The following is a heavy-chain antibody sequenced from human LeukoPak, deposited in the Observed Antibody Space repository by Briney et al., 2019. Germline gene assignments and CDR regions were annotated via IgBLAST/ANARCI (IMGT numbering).Heavy chain of an antibody. CDR1: GFTFSSYS. D-gene: IGHD3-10*01. Sequence: GESLRLSCAASGFTFSSYSMNWVRQAPGKGLEWVSYISSASSTIYYADSVMGGFSISIDNAKKSLYLQMKSVRAEATAMYYCARDGWFGDYNRFDPWGQGTLVTVSS. V-gene: IGHV3-48*01. J-gene: IGHJ5*02. CDR3: ARDGWFGDYNRFDP. CDR2: ISSASSTI.